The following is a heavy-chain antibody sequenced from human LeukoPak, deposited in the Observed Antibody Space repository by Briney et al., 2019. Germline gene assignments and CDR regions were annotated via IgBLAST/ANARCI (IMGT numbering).Heavy chain of an antibody. J-gene: IGHJ5*02. CDR3: ARAGCSGGSCYSTHNWFDP. V-gene: IGHV1-69*13. CDR2: IIPIFGTA. Sequence: SVKVSCKASGGTFSSYAISWVRQAPGQGLEWMGGIIPIFGTANYAQKFQGRVTITADESTSTAYMELSSLRSDDTAVYYCARAGCSGGSCYSTHNWFDPWGQGTLVTGSS. CDR1: GGTFSSYA. D-gene: IGHD2-15*01.